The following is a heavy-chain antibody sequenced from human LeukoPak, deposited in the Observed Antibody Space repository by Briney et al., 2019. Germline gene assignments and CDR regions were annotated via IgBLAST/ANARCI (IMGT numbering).Heavy chain of an antibody. CDR3: AREARQYYDFWSGYQDWYFDL. CDR2: IYYSGST. J-gene: IGHJ2*01. V-gene: IGHV4-59*12. Sequence: SETLSLTCTVSGGSISSYYWSWIRQPPGKGLEWIGYIYYSGSTNYNPSLKSRVTMSVDTSKNQFSLKLSSVTAADTAVYYCAREARQYYDFWSGYQDWYFDLWGRGTLVTVSS. D-gene: IGHD3-3*01. CDR1: GGSISSYY.